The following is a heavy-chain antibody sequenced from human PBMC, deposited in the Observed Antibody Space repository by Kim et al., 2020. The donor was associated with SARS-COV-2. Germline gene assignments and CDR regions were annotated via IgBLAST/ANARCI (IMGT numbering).Heavy chain of an antibody. CDR1: GFTFSTYA. CDR2: ILYDGSNK. J-gene: IGHJ4*02. Sequence: GGSLRLSCVASGFTFSTYAMHWVRQAPGKGLEWVAVILYDGSNKYYVDSVKGRFNISRDNSKNTLYLQMNSLRPEDTALYYCATPVVTATPYYFDYWGQGTLVTVAS. V-gene: IGHV3-30*04. CDR3: ATPVVTATPYYFDY. D-gene: IGHD2-21*02.